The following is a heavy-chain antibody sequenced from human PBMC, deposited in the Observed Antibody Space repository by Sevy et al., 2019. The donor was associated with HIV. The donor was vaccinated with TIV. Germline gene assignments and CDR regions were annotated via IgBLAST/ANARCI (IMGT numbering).Heavy chain of an antibody. J-gene: IGHJ6*02. CDR2: IYYNGRT. CDR3: ARSLADYYYGMDV. CDR1: GASISSYY. Sequence: SETLSLTCTVSGASISSYYWSLIRQPPGKGLEWVGYIYYNGRTNYNPSLKSRVTTSVDTSKNQFSLKLISVTAADTAVYYCARSLADYYYGMDVWGQGTTVTVSS. V-gene: IGHV4-59*01.